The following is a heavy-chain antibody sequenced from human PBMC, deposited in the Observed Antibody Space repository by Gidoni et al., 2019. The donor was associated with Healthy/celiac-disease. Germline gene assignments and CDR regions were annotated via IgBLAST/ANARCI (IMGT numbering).Heavy chain of an antibody. V-gene: IGHV1-69*01. Sequence: QVQLVQSGAEVKKPGSTVRVSCTASGGTFSSYAISWVRQAPGQGLEWMGGIIPIFGTANYAQKFQGRVTITADESTSTAYMELSSLRSEDTAVYYCAREGPSSWSSPDAFDIWGQGTMVTVSS. CDR2: IIPIFGTA. D-gene: IGHD1-26*01. CDR3: AREGPSSWSSPDAFDI. CDR1: GGTFSSYA. J-gene: IGHJ3*02.